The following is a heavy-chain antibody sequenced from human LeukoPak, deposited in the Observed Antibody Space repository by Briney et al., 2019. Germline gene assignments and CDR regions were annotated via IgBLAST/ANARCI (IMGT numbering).Heavy chain of an antibody. CDR3: AKDRGVAATLDY. D-gene: IGHD1-26*01. V-gene: IGHV3-30*18. CDR1: GFTFNSYG. Sequence: GGSLRLSCAASGFTFNSYGMHWVREAPGKGLEWVAVISYDGSNKYYADSVKGRFTISRDNSKNTLYLQMNGLRAEDTAVYHCAKDRGVAATLDYWGQGTLVTVSS. CDR2: ISYDGSNK. J-gene: IGHJ4*02.